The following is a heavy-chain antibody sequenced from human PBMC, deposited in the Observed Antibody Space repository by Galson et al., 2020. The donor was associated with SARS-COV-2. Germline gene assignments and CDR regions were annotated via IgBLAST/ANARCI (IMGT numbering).Heavy chain of an antibody. J-gene: IGHJ6*03. D-gene: IGHD2-21*02. CDR3: SRIIVTAYYFSYMDV. V-gene: IGHV4-4*02. Sequence: SETLSLTCAVSGGSISSSDWWGWVRQPPGKGLEWIGEIFHSGYTNYNPSLKSRVTMSLDTSKNQFSLKLSSVTAVDTALYYCSRIIVTAYYFSYMDVWGKGTTVTVSS. CDR1: GGSISSSDW. CDR2: IFHSGYT.